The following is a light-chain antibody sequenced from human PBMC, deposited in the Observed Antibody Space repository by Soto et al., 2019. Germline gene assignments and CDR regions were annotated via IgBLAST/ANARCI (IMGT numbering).Light chain of an antibody. Sequence: QSVLTQPRSVSGSPGQSVTISCTGTSSDVGGYNYVSWYQQHPGKAPKLMIYDVSKRPSGVPDRFSGSKSGNTASLTISGLQAEDEADYYCCSYAGSYTFVVFGGGTTVTVL. CDR3: CSYAGSYTFVV. CDR1: SSDVGGYNY. J-gene: IGLJ2*01. V-gene: IGLV2-11*01. CDR2: DVS.